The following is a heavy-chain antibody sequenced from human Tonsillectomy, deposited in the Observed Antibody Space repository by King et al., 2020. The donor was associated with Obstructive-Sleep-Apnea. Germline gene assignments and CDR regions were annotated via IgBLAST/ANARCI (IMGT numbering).Heavy chain of an antibody. V-gene: IGHV3-30*04. CDR1: GFTFRNYA. D-gene: IGHD1-26*01. CDR3: ATIAGGYPY. Sequence: VQLVESGGGVVQPGRSLRLSCAASGFTFRNYAMHWVRQAPGKGLEWVAVTSNDESNKYYADSVKGRFTISRDNSKNTLYLQMNSLRAEDTAVYYCATIAGGYPYWGQGTLITVSS. CDR2: TSNDESNK. J-gene: IGHJ4*02.